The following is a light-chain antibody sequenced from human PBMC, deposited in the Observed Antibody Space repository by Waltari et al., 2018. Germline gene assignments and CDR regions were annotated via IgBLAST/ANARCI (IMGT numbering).Light chain of an antibody. Sequence: EIVLTQFPGTMSLSPGERATLSCRASQSVSSSYLAWYQQKPGQPPRVLIYGASIRATGIPDRFSGSGSGTDFTLTISRLEPEDFALYFCQQYGGSPAYTFGQGTKLEI. CDR3: QQYGGSPAYT. J-gene: IGKJ2*01. V-gene: IGKV3-20*01. CDR2: GAS. CDR1: QSVSSSY.